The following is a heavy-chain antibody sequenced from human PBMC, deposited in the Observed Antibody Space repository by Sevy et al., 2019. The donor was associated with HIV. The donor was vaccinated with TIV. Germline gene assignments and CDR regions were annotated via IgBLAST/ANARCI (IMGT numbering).Heavy chain of an antibody. CDR1: GYTFTSYG. J-gene: IGHJ4*02. V-gene: IGHV1-18*04. D-gene: IGHD3-22*01. Sequence: ASVKVSCKASGYTFTSYGISWVRQAPGQGLEWMGWISAYNGNTNYAQKPQGRVTMTTDTSTSTAYMELRSLRSDDTAVYYCARDLVPYVSSGYYLYDYWGQGTLVTVSS. CDR2: ISAYNGNT. CDR3: ARDLVPYVSSGYYLYDY.